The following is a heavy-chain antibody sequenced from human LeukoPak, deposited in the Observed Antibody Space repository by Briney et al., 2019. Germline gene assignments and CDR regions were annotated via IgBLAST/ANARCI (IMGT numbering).Heavy chain of an antibody. Sequence: GGSLRLSCAASGFTFSSYAMTWIRRAPGKGLEWVSYISTSSGFTNYADSVRGRFTISRDNAKNSLYLQMNTLRAEDTAVYYCAKGSPPGDWGQGTLVTVSS. CDR1: GFTFSSYA. V-gene: IGHV3-11*05. CDR2: ISTSSGFT. J-gene: IGHJ4*02. CDR3: AKGSPPGD. D-gene: IGHD3-16*01.